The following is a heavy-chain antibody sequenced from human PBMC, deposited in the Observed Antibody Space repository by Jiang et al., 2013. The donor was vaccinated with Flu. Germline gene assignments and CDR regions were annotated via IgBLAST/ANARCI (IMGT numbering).Heavy chain of an antibody. CDR3: ARHGAPSGHDYEGVVD. J-gene: IGHJ4*02. CDR2: IYYSGST. V-gene: IGHV4-39*01. Sequence: GSGLVKPSETLSLTCTVSGGSISSSSYYWGWIRQPPGKGLEWIGSIYYSGSTYYNPSLKSRVTISVDTSKNQFSLKLSSVTAADTAVYYCARHGAPSGHDYEGVVDWGQGTLVTVSS. CDR1: GGSISSSSYY. D-gene: IGHD5-12*01.